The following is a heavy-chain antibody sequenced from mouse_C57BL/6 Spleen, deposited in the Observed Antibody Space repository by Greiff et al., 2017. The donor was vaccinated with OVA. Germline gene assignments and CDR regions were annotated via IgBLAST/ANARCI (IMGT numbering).Heavy chain of an antibody. D-gene: IGHD2-5*01. CDR3: ARSTYYSNYPYAMDY. CDR2: IYPGDGDT. V-gene: IGHV1-80*01. Sequence: QVHVKQSGAELVKPGASVKLSCKASGYAFSSYWMNWVKQRPGKGLEWIGQIYPGDGDTNYNGKFKGKATLTADKSSSTAYMQLSSLTSEDSAVYVCARSTYYSNYPYAMDYWGQGTSVTVSS. CDR1: GYAFSSYW. J-gene: IGHJ4*01.